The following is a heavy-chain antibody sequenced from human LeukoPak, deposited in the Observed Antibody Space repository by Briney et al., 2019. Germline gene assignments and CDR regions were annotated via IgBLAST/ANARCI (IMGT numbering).Heavy chain of an antibody. CDR2: IIPIFGTA. Sequence: SVKVSCKASGGTFSSYAISWVRQAPGQGLEWMGGIIPIFGTANYAQKFQGRVTITADESTSTAYMELSSLRSEDTAVYYCARDPLAWSYSNYMVGVFDIWGQGTMVTVSS. J-gene: IGHJ3*02. V-gene: IGHV1-69*13. CDR1: GGTFSSYA. D-gene: IGHD4-11*01. CDR3: ARDPLAWSYSNYMVGVFDI.